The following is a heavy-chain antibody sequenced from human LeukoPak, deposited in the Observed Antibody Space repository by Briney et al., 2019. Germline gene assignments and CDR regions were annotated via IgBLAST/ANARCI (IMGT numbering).Heavy chain of an antibody. CDR1: GFAFSRYA. D-gene: IGHD2-2*01. CDR2: IRYDGSNK. V-gene: IGHV3-30*02. Sequence: PGGSLRLSCAASGFAFSRYAMSWVRQAPGKGLEWVAFIRYDGSNKYYADSVKGRFTISRDNSKNTLYLQMNSLRAEDTAVYYCAKAALVVPAAASSKWAFDIWGQGTMVTVSS. CDR3: AKAALVVPAAASSKWAFDI. J-gene: IGHJ3*02.